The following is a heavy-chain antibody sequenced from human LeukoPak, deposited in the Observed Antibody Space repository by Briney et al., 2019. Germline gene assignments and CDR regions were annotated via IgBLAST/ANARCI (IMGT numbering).Heavy chain of an antibody. Sequence: PGGSLRLSCAASGFTFSSYAMSWVRQAPGKGLEWVSAISGSGGSTYYADSVKGRFTISRDISKNTLYLQMNSLGAEDTAVYYCAKAPPSSYYYYYGMDVWGQGTTVTVSS. CDR3: AKAPPSSYYYYYGMDV. CDR1: GFTFSSYA. D-gene: IGHD6-13*01. CDR2: ISGSGGST. J-gene: IGHJ6*02. V-gene: IGHV3-23*01.